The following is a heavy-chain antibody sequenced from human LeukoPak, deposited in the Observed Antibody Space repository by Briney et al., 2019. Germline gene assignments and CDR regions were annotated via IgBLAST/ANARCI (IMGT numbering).Heavy chain of an antibody. D-gene: IGHD2-2*01. V-gene: IGHV1-2*02. CDR1: GYTFTGYY. J-gene: IGHJ3*02. CDR3: ASYVVVPAAILGLEAFDI. CDR2: INPNSGGT. Sequence: GASVKVSCKASGYTFTGYYMHWVRQAPGQGLEWMGWINPNSGGTNYAQKFQGRVTMTRDTSISTAYMELSRLRSDDTAVYYCASYVVVPAAILGLEAFDIWGQGTMVTVSS.